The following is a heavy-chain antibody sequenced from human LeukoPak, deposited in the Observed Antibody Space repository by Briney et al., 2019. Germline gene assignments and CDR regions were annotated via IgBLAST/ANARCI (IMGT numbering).Heavy chain of an antibody. D-gene: IGHD2-2*01. Sequence: KSSETLSLTCTVSGGSISSYYWSWIRQPPGKGLEWIGYIYYSGSTYYNPPLKSRVTISVDTSKNQFSLKLSSVTAADTAVYYCARGDIVVVPAAADAFDIWGQGTMVTVSS. CDR3: ARGDIVVVPAAADAFDI. V-gene: IGHV4-59*08. CDR1: GGSISSYY. J-gene: IGHJ3*02. CDR2: IYYSGST.